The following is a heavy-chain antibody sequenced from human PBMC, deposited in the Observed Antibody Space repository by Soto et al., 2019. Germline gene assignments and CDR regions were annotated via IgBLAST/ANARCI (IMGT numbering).Heavy chain of an antibody. CDR2: IIPIFGTA. CDR1: GGTFSSYA. J-gene: IGHJ4*02. Sequence: QVQRVQSGAEVKKPGSSVKVSCKASGGTFSSYAISWVRQAPGQGLEWMGGIIPIFGTANYAQKFQGRVTITADEATSTAYLELSSLISEDTAVYYCSGGYGSGSYYPFDYWGQGTLVTVSS. D-gene: IGHD3-10*01. CDR3: SGGYGSGSYYPFDY. V-gene: IGHV1-69*01.